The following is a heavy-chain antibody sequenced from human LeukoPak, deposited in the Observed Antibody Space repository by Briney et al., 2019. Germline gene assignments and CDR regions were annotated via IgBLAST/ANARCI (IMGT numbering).Heavy chain of an antibody. CDR1: GYTFTSYD. J-gene: IGHJ5*02. V-gene: IGHV1-8*01. CDR3: TRGPSYHSKWVGGMWFDP. Sequence: ASVKVSCKASGYTFTSYDIHWVRQASGHGLEWMGWMNPKSAHTGLAQRFQGRVTLTRNTSISTAYMELSSLTSGDTAMYYCTRGPSYHSKWVGGMWFDPWGQGTLVSVSS. CDR2: MNPKSAHT. D-gene: IGHD3-10*01.